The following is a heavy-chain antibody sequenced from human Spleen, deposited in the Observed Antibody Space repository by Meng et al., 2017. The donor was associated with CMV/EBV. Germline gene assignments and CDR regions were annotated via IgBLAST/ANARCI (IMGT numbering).Heavy chain of an antibody. D-gene: IGHD2-21*01. J-gene: IGHJ4*02. Sequence: QVQLQESGPGLVKPSETLSLTCTVSGGSISSYYWSWIRQPAGKGLEWIGRIYTSGSTNYNPSLKSRVSISVDTSKNQFSLNLNSMTAADTAVYYCASFDHIPRRNYFDYWGQGTLVTVSS. CDR1: GGSISSYY. CDR3: ASFDHIPRRNYFDY. CDR2: IYTSGST. V-gene: IGHV4-4*07.